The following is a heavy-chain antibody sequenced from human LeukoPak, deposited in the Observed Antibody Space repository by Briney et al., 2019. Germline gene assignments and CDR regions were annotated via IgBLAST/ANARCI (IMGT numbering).Heavy chain of an antibody. J-gene: IGHJ4*02. D-gene: IGHD3-3*01. Sequence: ASVKVSCKASGYTFTSYGITWVRQAPGEGLEWMGWISTYNDNTNYAQKLQGRVTMTTDTSTSTAYMELRSLRSDDTAVYCCARRYISTIFGVVIYYFDCWGQGTLVTVSS. CDR1: GYTFTSYG. CDR3: ARRYISTIFGVVIYYFDC. CDR2: ISTYNDNT. V-gene: IGHV1-18*01.